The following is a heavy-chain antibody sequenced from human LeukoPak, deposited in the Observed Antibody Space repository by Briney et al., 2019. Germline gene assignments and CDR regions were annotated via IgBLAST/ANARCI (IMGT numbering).Heavy chain of an antibody. V-gene: IGHV4-61*02. J-gene: IGHJ3*02. CDR1: GGSISSGSYY. CDR2: IYTSGST. D-gene: IGHD2-15*01. Sequence: PSQTLSLTXTVSGGSISSGSYYWSWIRQPAGKGLEWIGRIYTSGSTNYNPSLKSRVTISVDTSKNQFSLKLSSVTAADTAVYYCARLTVVVVAATPGAFDIWGQGTMVTVSS. CDR3: ARLTVVVVAATPGAFDI.